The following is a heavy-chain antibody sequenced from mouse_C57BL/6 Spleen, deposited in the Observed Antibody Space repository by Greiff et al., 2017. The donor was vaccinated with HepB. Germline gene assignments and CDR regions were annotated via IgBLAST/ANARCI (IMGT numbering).Heavy chain of an antibody. J-gene: IGHJ1*03. CDR1: GYTFTSYG. CDR3: ARGGYDYDGYFDV. D-gene: IGHD2-4*01. CDR2: IYPRSGNT. Sequence: QVQLQQSGAELARPGASVKLSCKASGYTFTSYGISWVKQRTGQGLEWIGEIYPRSGNTYYNEKFKGKATLTADKSSSTAYMELRSLTSEDSAVYFCARGGYDYDGYFDVWGTGTTVTVSS. V-gene: IGHV1-81*01.